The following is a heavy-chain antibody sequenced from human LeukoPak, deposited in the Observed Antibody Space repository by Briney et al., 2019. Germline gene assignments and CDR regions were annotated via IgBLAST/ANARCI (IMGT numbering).Heavy chain of an antibody. CDR1: GFTFGIYW. CDR3: ARPSHDTSGYYFGF. Sequence: GGSLRLSCAASGFTFGIYWMHWVRQAPGKGLLWVSHINGDGSDTTYADSVKGRFSISRDNAKNTLYLQMNSLRAEDTAVYYCARPSHDTSGYYFGFWGQGTPVTVSS. D-gene: IGHD3-22*01. J-gene: IGHJ4*02. V-gene: IGHV3-74*03. CDR2: INGDGSDT.